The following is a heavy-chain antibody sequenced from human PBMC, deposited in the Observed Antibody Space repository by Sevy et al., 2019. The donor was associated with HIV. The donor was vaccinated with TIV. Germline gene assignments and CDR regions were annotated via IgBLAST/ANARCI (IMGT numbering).Heavy chain of an antibody. J-gene: IGHJ4*02. CDR3: TTDHRRDGIVVVPFEY. V-gene: IGHV3-15*01. CDR1: GFTFSNAW. D-gene: IGHD2-15*01. Sequence: GGSLRLSCAASGFTFSNAWMSWVRQSPGKGLEWVGRIRSKAGGGTTDYATIVKGKFTISREDSRDILYLHLISLETEGSAVYYCTTDHRRDGIVVVPFEYWGQGTLVTVSS. CDR2: IRSKAGGGTT.